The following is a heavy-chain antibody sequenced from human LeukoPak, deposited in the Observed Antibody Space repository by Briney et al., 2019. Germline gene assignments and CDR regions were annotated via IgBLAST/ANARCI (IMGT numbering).Heavy chain of an antibody. CDR2: IYPGDSDT. CDR1: GYSFTSYW. CDR3: ARRGYYDSSGPDPPHN. V-gene: IGHV5-51*01. Sequence: GESLKISCKGSGYSFTSYWIGWVRQMLGKGLEWMGIIYPGDSDTRYSPSFQGQVTISADKSISTAYLQWSSLKASDTAMYYCARRGYYDSSGPDPPHNWGQGTLVTVSS. D-gene: IGHD3-22*01. J-gene: IGHJ4*02.